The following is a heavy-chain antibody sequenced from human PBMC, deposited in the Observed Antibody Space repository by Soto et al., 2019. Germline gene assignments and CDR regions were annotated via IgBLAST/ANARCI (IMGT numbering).Heavy chain of an antibody. V-gene: IGHV1-69*06. Sequence: GASVKVSCKASGGTFSSYAISWVRQAPGQGLEWMGGIIPIFGTANYAQKFQGRVTITADKSTSTAYMELSSLRSEDTAVYYCARASLPRYCSSTSCRVDWLDPWGQGTLVTVSS. J-gene: IGHJ5*02. CDR1: GGTFSSYA. CDR3: ARASLPRYCSSTSCRVDWLDP. CDR2: IIPIFGTA. D-gene: IGHD2-2*01.